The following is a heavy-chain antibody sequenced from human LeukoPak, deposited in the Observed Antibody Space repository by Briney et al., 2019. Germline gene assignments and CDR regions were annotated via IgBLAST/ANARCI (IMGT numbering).Heavy chain of an antibody. CDR2: IKKDGSEI. CDR3: ARGGGYYGSGSLHYYYYGMDV. Sequence: GGSLRLSCADSGVTFSSYWKSWGRQAQGKGGEWGANIKKDGSEIYYVHSVKGRFTISRDNAKNSLYLQMNSLRAEDTAVYYCARGGGYYGSGSLHYYYYGMDVWRQGTTLTVSS. V-gene: IGHV3-7*01. CDR1: GVTFSSYW. D-gene: IGHD3-10*01. J-gene: IGHJ6*02.